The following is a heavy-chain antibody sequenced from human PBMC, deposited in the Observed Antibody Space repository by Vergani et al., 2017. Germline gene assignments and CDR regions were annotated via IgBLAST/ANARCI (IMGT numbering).Heavy chain of an antibody. J-gene: IGHJ4*02. Sequence: EVQLVESGGGLVQPGGSLRLSCAASGFTVSSIYMSWVRQAPGKGLEWVSVIYSGGSTYYADSVKGRFTISRDNSKNTLYLQMNSLRAEDTAVYYCAKDGEGYSYGYRHFDYWGQGTLVTVSS. D-gene: IGHD5-18*01. CDR2: IYSGGST. CDR3: AKDGEGYSYGYRHFDY. CDR1: GFTVSSIY. V-gene: IGHV3-66*01.